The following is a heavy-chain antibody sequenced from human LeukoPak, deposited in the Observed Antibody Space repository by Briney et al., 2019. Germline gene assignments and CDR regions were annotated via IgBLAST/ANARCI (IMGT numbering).Heavy chain of an antibody. CDR2: ITWDGGST. CDR1: GFTFDDYA. CDR3: ARELYYYDSRGYYSNFDY. V-gene: IGHV3-43D*03. D-gene: IGHD3-22*01. Sequence: GGSLRLSCAASGFTFDDYAMHWVRQAPGKGLEWVSLITWDGGSTYYADSVKGRFTISRDNAKNSLYLQMNSLRVEDTAVYYCARELYYYDSRGYYSNFDYWGQGTLVTVSS. J-gene: IGHJ4*02.